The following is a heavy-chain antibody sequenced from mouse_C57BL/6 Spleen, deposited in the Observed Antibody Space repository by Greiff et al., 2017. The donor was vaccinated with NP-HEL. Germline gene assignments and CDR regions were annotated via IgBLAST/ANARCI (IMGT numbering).Heavy chain of an antibody. CDR2: IDPSASET. D-gene: IGHD1-1*01. CDR1: GYTFTSYW. V-gene: IGHV1-52*01. J-gene: IGHJ2*01. CDR3: ARSAITTVVAMYYFDG. Sequence: QVQLQQPGAELVRPGSSVKLSCKASGYTFTSYWMHWVKQRPIQGLEWIGNIDPSASETHYNQKFKDKATLTVDKSSSTAYMQLSSLTSEDAAVYYCARSAITTVVAMYYFDGWGQGTTLTVSS.